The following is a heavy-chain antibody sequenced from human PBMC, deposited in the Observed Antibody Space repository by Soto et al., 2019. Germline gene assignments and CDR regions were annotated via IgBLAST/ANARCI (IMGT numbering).Heavy chain of an antibody. CDR3: ARDFLRGYGPDY. J-gene: IGHJ4*02. Sequence: GGSLRLSCAASGFTFSTYNMNWVRQAPGRGLEWVSYIRGTSSTIYYADSVKGRFTVSRDNAKNSLYLQMNSLRAEDTAVYYCARDFLRGYGPDYWGQGTLVTVSS. V-gene: IGHV3-48*01. D-gene: IGHD6-13*01. CDR1: GFTFSTYN. CDR2: IRGTSSTI.